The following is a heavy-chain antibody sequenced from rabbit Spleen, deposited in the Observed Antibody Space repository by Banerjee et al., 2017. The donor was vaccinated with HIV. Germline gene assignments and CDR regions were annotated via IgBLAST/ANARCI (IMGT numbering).Heavy chain of an antibody. CDR1: GFSFNSGYD. V-gene: IGHV1S40*01. CDR2: IYAGSSGST. Sequence: QSLEESGGGLVKPGASLTLTCKASGFSFNSGYDMCWVRQAPGKGLEWIACIYAGSSGSTYSATWAKGRFTCSKTSSTTVTLQMTSLTAADTATYFCARDAGSSFSSYGMDLWGQGTLVTVS. J-gene: IGHJ6*01. CDR3: ARDAGSSFSSYGMDL. D-gene: IGHD8-1*01.